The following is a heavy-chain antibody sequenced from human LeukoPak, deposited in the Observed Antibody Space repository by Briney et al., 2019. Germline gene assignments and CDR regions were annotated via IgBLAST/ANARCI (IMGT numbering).Heavy chain of an antibody. CDR3: ARVDTGLLDY. CDR2: ISSSGSTI. Sequence: GSLRLSCAASGFTFSTYSMNWVRQAPGKGLEWVSYISSSGSTIYYADSVKGRFTISRDNAKNSLYLQMNSLRAEDTAVYYCARVDTGLLDYWGQGTLVTVSS. D-gene: IGHD3-22*01. V-gene: IGHV3-48*04. J-gene: IGHJ4*02. CDR1: GFTFSTYS.